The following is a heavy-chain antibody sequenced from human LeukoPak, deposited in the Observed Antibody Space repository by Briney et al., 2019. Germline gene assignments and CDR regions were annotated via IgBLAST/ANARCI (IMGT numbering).Heavy chain of an antibody. V-gene: IGHV1-3*01. CDR2: INAGNGNT. J-gene: IGHJ6*02. D-gene: IGHD4-23*01. CDR3: ARDGPYGGRPSYYYYYGMDV. CDR1: GYTFTSYA. Sequence: ASVKVSCKASGYTFTSYAMHWVRQAPGQRLEWMGWINAGNGNTKYSQKFQGRVTITRDTSASTAYMELSSLRSEDTAVYYCARDGPYGGRPSYYYYYGMDVWGQGTTATVSS.